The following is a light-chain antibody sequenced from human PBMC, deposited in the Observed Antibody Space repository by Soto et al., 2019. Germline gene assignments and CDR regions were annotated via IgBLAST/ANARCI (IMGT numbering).Light chain of an antibody. CDR1: QSISDT. J-gene: IGKJ5*01. V-gene: IGKV3D-15*01. CDR2: GAS. CDR3: QQYDNWPIT. Sequence: EIVMTQSPATLSVSPGGRATLSCRASQSISDTLAWYQQKPGQAPRLLIYGASSRATGIPDRVSGSGSGTDFTLTIIRLEPEDFAVDFCQQYDNWPITFGQGTRLEI.